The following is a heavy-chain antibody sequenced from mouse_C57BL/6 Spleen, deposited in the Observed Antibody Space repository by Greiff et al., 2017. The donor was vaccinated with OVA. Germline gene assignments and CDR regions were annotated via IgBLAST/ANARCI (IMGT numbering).Heavy chain of an antibody. CDR2: ISDGGSYT. J-gene: IGHJ2*01. V-gene: IGHV5-4*03. Sequence: EVKLVESGGGLVKPGGSLKLSCAASGFTFSSYAMSWVRQTPEKRLEWVATISDGGSYTYYPDNVKGRFTISRDNAKNNLYLQMSHLKSEDTAMYYCARGGGYDYYFDYWGQGTTLTVSS. CDR3: ARGGGYDYYFDY. CDR1: GFTFSSYA. D-gene: IGHD2-4*01.